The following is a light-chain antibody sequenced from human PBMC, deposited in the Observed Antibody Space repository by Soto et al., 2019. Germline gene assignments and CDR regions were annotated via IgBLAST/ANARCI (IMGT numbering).Light chain of an antibody. CDR2: DVS. Sequence: QSALTQPRSVSGSPGQSVTISCTGTSSDVGGYNYVSWYQKHPGKAPKLMSYDVSKRPSGVPDRFSGSKSGNTASLTISGLEAGDEADYYCCSYAGSYTVFGGGTKLTVL. V-gene: IGLV2-11*01. J-gene: IGLJ3*02. CDR3: CSYAGSYTV. CDR1: SSDVGGYNY.